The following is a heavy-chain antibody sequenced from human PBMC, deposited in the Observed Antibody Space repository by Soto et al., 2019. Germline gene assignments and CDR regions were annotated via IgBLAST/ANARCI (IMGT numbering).Heavy chain of an antibody. V-gene: IGHV3-30-3*01. J-gene: IGHJ6*02. CDR2: ISYDGSNK. CDR3: ARDSGYSYYYGMDV. D-gene: IGHD6-13*01. CDR1: GFTFSSYA. Sequence: QVQLVESGGGVVQPGRSLRLSCAASGFTFSSYAMHWVRQAPGKGLEWVAVISYDGSNKYYADSVKGRFTISRDNSKNTRYLQMNSLRAEDTAVYYCARDSGYSYYYGMDVWGQGTTVTVSS.